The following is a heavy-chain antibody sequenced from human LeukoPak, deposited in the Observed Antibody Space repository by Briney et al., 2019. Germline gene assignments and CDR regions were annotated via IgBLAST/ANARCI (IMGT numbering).Heavy chain of an antibody. CDR3: ARDLRDYGDYEQVDY. J-gene: IGHJ4*02. CDR1: GFTFSSYA. V-gene: IGHV3-30-3*01. D-gene: IGHD4-17*01. CDR2: ISYDGSNK. Sequence: GGSLRLSCAAPGFTFSSYAMHWVRQAPGKRLEWVAVISYDGSNKYYADSVKGRFTISRDNSKNTLYLQMNSLRAQDTAVYYCARDLRDYGDYEQVDYWGQGTLVTVSS.